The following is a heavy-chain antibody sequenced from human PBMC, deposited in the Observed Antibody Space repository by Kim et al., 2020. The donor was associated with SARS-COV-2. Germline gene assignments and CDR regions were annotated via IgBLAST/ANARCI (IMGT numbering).Heavy chain of an antibody. J-gene: IGHJ4*02. CDR3: AIEAYGSAVDY. D-gene: IGHD3-10*01. CDR2: SRSSSNNI. Sequence: GGSLRLSCAASGFTFRNYSLDWVRQAPGQGLEWVSSSRSSSNNIYYADSVKGRLTISRDKAKNSLYLQMNSLRAEDTAVYYCAIEAYGSAVDYWGPPHLVTLS. V-gene: IGHV3-21*01. CDR1: GFTFRNYS.